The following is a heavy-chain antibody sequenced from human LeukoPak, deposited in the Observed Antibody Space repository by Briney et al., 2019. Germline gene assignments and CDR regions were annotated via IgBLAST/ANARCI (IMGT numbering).Heavy chain of an antibody. V-gene: IGHV4-4*07. CDR2: IYTSGST. CDR3: ARDRPSVYYYFWSGYYSYFYY. J-gene: IGHJ4*02. CDR1: GGSMSSYY. Sequence: SETLSLTCSVSGGSMSSYYWSWTRHPAGEGLEWIGRIYTSGSTNYHPSLKSRVTMSVDASKNQFSLKLSSVPAADTAVYYCARDRPSVYYYFWSGYYSYFYYWGQGTLVTVSS. D-gene: IGHD3-3*01.